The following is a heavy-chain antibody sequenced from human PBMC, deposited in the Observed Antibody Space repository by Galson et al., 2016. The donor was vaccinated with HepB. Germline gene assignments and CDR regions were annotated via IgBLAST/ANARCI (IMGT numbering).Heavy chain of an antibody. CDR1: GGSFSSYA. CDR3: AREGSGLTCEY. J-gene: IGHJ4*02. Sequence: SVKVSCKASGGSFSSYAISWVRQAPGQGLQWMGGIIPIFGTANYAQKFQGRVTLTADKSTSTAYMELSSLRSEDTAVYYCAREGSGLTCEYWGQGTLVTVSS. V-gene: IGHV1-69*06. D-gene: IGHD1-14*01. CDR2: IIPIFGTA.